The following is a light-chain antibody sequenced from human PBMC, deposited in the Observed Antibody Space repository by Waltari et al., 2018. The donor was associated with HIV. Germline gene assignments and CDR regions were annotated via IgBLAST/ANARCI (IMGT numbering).Light chain of an antibody. Sequence: QSALTQPPSASGSLGQSVTISCTGTSSDLGGFNYVSWYQQHPGKAPKLMIYEVNRRPSGVPDRFSGSKSGYTASLTVSGLQAEDEADYYCSSYAGSNNYVFGTGTTVSVL. CDR3: SSYAGSNNYV. V-gene: IGLV2-8*01. J-gene: IGLJ1*01. CDR1: SSDLGGFNY. CDR2: EVN.